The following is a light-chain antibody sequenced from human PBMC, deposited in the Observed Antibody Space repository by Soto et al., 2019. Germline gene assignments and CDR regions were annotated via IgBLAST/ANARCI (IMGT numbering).Light chain of an antibody. Sequence: QSALTQPASVSGSPGQSITISCTETISDVGGYNYVSWYQQHPGKAPKLMIYEVSNRPSGVSNRFSGSKSGNTASLTISGLQAEDEADYYCSSYTITSTVVFGGGTKVTVL. CDR2: EVS. CDR1: ISDVGGYNY. V-gene: IGLV2-14*01. CDR3: SSYTITSTVV. J-gene: IGLJ2*01.